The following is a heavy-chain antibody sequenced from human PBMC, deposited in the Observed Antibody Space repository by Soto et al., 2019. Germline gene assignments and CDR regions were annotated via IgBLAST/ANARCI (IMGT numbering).Heavy chain of an antibody. CDR2: TYYRSKWYN. J-gene: IGHJ4*02. CDR1: GDSVSSNSAA. Sequence: PSQTLSLTCAISGDSVSSNSAAWNWIRQSPSRGLEWLGRTYYRSKWYNDYAVSVKSRITINPDTSKNQFSLQLNSVTPEDTAVYYCARGREALTPYSSGTTFDYWGQGTLVTAPQ. V-gene: IGHV6-1*01. D-gene: IGHD6-19*01. CDR3: ARGREALTPYSSGTTFDY.